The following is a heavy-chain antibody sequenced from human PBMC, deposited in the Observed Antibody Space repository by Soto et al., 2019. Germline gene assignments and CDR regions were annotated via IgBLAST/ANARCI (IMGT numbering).Heavy chain of an antibody. V-gene: IGHV3-15*07. D-gene: IGHD3-16*01. J-gene: IGHJ3*02. CDR2: IKSKTGGGTT. CDR1: GFTFSNAW. CDR3: TTGLGGYGAFDI. Sequence: EVQLVESGGGLVKPGGSLRLSCAASGFTFSNAWMNWVRQAPGKGLEWVGRIKSKTGGGTTDYAVPVKGRFTISRDDSKNTLYLQMNSLKTEDTAVYYCTTGLGGYGAFDIWGQGTMVTVSS.